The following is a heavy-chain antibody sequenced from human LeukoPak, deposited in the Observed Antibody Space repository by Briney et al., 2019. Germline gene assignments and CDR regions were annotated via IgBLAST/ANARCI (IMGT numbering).Heavy chain of an antibody. V-gene: IGHV4-30-2*01. J-gene: IGHJ4*02. CDR1: GGSISSGGYS. CDR2: IYHSGST. D-gene: IGHD1-26*01. Sequence: PSETLSLTCAVSGGSISSGGYSWSWIRQPPGKGLEWIGYIYHSGSTYYNPSLKSRVTISVDRSKNQFSLKLSSVTAADTAVYYCARERRSLFDYWGQGTLVTVSS. CDR3: ARERRSLFDY.